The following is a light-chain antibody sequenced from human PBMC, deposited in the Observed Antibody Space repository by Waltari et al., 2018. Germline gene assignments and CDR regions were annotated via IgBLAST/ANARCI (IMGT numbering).Light chain of an antibody. V-gene: IGLV2-14*03. Sequence: QSALTQPASVSGSPGQSITLSCTGTSSDVGGSTYVSWYQQHPGKAPKVMIYDVGYRPSGVSSRFSGSKSGNTASLTISGLQAEDEADYYCTSYASSSTLVFGGGTKLTVL. CDR2: DVG. J-gene: IGLJ2*01. CDR1: SSDVGGSTY. CDR3: TSYASSSTLV.